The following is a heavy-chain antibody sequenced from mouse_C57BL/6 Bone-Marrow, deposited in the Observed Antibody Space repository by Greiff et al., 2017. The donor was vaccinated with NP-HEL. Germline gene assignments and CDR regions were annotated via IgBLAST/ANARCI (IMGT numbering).Heavy chain of an antibody. V-gene: IGHV10-1*01. J-gene: IGHJ1*03. Sequence: EVQVVESGGGLVQPKGSLKLSCAASGFSFNTYAMNWVRQAPGKGLEWVARIRSKSNNYATYYADSVKDRFTISRDDSESMLYLQMNNLKTEDTAMYYCVRHGLLYKYFDVWGTGTTVTVSS. CDR3: VRHGLLYKYFDV. CDR1: GFSFNTYA. D-gene: IGHD2-1*01. CDR2: IRSKSNNYAT.